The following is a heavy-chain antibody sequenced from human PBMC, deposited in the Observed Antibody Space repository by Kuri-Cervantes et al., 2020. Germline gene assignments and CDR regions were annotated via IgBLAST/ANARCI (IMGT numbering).Heavy chain of an antibody. V-gene: IGHV3-30*19. CDR1: GFTFSSYG. Sequence: LSLTCAASGFTFSSYGMHCVLQAPGKGLEWVAVISYDGSNKYYADSVKGRFTISSYNSKNTLYLQMNSLRAEDTAVYYCARVLGGIDYWGQGTLVTVSS. CDR3: ARVLGGIDY. CDR2: ISYDGSNK. D-gene: IGHD3-16*01. J-gene: IGHJ4*02.